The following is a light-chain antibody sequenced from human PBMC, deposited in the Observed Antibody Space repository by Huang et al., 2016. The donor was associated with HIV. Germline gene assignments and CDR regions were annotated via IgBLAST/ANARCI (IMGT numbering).Light chain of an antibody. CDR2: GAS. V-gene: IGKV3-15*01. Sequence: EIIMTQSPATLSLSPGEGASLSCRANQSVATNLAWYLHRPSQSPRILIFGASTSASGLPGRFSGSGSGTQFTLTVSGLQSEDFAVYYCQQYHNWPYTFGQGTKLEI. CDR3: QQYHNWPYT. CDR1: QSVATN. J-gene: IGKJ2*01.